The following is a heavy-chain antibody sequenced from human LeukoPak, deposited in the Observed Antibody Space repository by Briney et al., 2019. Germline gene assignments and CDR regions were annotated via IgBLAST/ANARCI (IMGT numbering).Heavy chain of an antibody. D-gene: IGHD3-9*01. CDR3: ASSPHYDKFDY. CDR2: INHSGST. CDR1: GGSFSGYY. Sequence: PSETLSLTCAVYGGSFSGYYWSWIRQPPGKGLEWIGEINHSGSTNYNPSLKSRVTISVDTSKNQFSLKMSAVTAADTAVYYCASSPHYDKFDYWGQGTLVTVSS. J-gene: IGHJ4*02. V-gene: IGHV4-34*01.